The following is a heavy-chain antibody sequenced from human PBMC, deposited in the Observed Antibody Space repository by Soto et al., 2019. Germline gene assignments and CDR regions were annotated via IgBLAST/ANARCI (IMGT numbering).Heavy chain of an antibody. CDR3: ARDSRGDYYYYGMDV. CDR2: IYYSGST. Sequence: SETLSLTCSVSGGSIRSFYWSWMRQPPGKGLEWIGYIYYSGSTNYNPSLKSRVTISVDTSKNQFSLKLSSLTAADTAVYYCARDSRGDYYYYGMDVWGQGTTVT. CDR1: GGSIRSFY. V-gene: IGHV4-59*01. J-gene: IGHJ6*02.